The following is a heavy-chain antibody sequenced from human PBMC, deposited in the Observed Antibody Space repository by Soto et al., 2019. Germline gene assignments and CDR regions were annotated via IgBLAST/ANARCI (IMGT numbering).Heavy chain of an antibody. CDR3: ARERPDGARIDP. CDR2: IDSRGNT. CDR1: DVSISGYY. Sequence: PSETLSLTCTVSDVSISGYYWNWIRQPPGKGLEWIGFIDSRGNTNYNPSVKSRVSISLDTSKNQFSLKLSSVTAADTAVYYCARERPDGARIDPWGQGTLVTVSS. D-gene: IGHD6-6*01. V-gene: IGHV4-4*08. J-gene: IGHJ5*02.